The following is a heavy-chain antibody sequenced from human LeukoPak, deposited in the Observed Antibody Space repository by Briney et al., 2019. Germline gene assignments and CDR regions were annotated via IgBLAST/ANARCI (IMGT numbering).Heavy chain of an antibody. V-gene: IGHV3-53*01. J-gene: IGHJ4*02. CDR2: IYSGGST. CDR1: GFTVSSNY. CDR3: ARDRGIAVAGTLGYFDY. Sequence: GGSLRLSCAASGFTVSSNYMSWVRQAPGKGLEWVSVIYSGGSTYYADSVKGRFTNSRDNSKNTLYLQMNSLRAEDTAVYYCARDRGIAVAGTLGYFDYWGQGTLVTVSS. D-gene: IGHD6-19*01.